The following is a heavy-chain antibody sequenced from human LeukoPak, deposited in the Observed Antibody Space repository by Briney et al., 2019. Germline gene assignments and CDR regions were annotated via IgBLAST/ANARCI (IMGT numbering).Heavy chain of an antibody. CDR3: AKTHLGYLYYFDS. V-gene: IGHV3-23*01. Sequence: GGSLRLSCSASGFTFSSYAMSWVRQAPGKGLEWVSVIIGSGGSTYYADSVKGRFTISRDNSKNTLYLQMNSLRAEGTAVYYCAKTHLGYLYYFDSWGQGTLVTVSS. J-gene: IGHJ4*02. CDR2: IIGSGGST. D-gene: IGHD3-22*01. CDR1: GFTFSSYA.